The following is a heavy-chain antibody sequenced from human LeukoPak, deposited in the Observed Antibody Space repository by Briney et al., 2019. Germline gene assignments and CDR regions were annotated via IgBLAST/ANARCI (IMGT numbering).Heavy chain of an antibody. J-gene: IGHJ4*02. V-gene: IGHV3-21*01. CDR1: RFTFSSYG. CDR3: ALSRGGYAFDY. Sequence: SGGSLRLSCAASRFTFSSYGMNWVRQAPGKGLEWVSSISSSSSYIYYADSVKGRFTISRDNAKNSLYLQMNSLRAEDTAVYYCALSRGGYAFDYWGQGTLVTVSS. D-gene: IGHD5-18*01. CDR2: ISSSSSYI.